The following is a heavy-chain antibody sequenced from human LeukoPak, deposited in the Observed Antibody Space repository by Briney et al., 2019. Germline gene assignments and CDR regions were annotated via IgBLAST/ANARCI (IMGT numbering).Heavy chain of an antibody. CDR3: ARSDPHPSAMVDY. J-gene: IGHJ4*02. CDR2: INHSGST. V-gene: IGHV4-34*01. CDR1: GGSFSGYY. D-gene: IGHD2-2*01. Sequence: SETLSLTCAVYGGSFSGYYWSWIRQPPGKGLEWIGEINHSGSTNYNPSLKSRVTISVDTSKNQFSLKLSSVTAADTAVYYCARSDPHPSAMVDYWGQGTLVTVSS.